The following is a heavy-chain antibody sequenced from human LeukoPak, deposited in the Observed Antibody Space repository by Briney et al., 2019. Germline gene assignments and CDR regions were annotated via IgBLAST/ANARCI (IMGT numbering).Heavy chain of an antibody. D-gene: IGHD2-15*01. CDR2: ISGSGGST. Sequence: GGSLRLSCAASGFTFSSYAMSWVRQAPGKGLEWVSAISGSGGSTYYADSVKGRLTISRDNSKNTLYLQMNSLRAEDTAVYYCAKGLKTVRGYCSGGSCRDYWGQGTLVTVSS. CDR3: AKGLKTVRGYCSGGSCRDY. J-gene: IGHJ4*02. V-gene: IGHV3-23*01. CDR1: GFTFSSYA.